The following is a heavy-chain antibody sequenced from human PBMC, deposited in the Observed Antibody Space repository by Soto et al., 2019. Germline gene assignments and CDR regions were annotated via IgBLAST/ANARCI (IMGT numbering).Heavy chain of an antibody. CDR3: ATYLTTVTTLWAFDI. CDR1: GYSLAELS. V-gene: IGHV1-24*01. D-gene: IGHD4-17*01. J-gene: IGHJ3*02. CDR2: FDPEDGET. Sequence: ASVKVSCKVSGYSLAELSMHWVRQAPGKGLEWMGGFDPEDGETIYAQKFQGRVTMTEDTSTDTAYMELSSLRSEDTAVYYCATYLTTVTTLWAFDIWGQGTMVTVSS.